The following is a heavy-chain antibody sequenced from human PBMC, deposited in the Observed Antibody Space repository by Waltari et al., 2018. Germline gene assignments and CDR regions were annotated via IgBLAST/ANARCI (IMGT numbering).Heavy chain of an antibody. CDR2: INLNSGAT. CDR1: GYTFTDYY. J-gene: IGHJ4*02. V-gene: IGHV1-2*02. CDR3: ARVFPSGSYYPLVDY. D-gene: IGHD1-26*01. Sequence: QVQLVQSGAEVKKPGDSVKVSCKASGYTFTDYYMHWVRQAPGQGPEWMGWINLNSGATNFAQKVQGRVTMTRDTSISTAYMELSGLRSDDTAVYYCARVFPSGSYYPLVDYWGQGTLVTVSS.